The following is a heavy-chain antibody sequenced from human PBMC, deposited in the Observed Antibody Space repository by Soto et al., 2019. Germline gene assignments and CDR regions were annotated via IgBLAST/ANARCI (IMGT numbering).Heavy chain of an antibody. CDR2: IIPVFGRV. D-gene: IGHD3-16*01. J-gene: IGHJ6*02. CDR3: ANSRGGPFLGYHSMDI. V-gene: IGHV1-69*01. Sequence: QVQLVQSGPEVKKTGTSVKVSCKASGGTFSSRAISWVRQAPGQGLEWMGGIIPVFGRVNYAEKFQDRVTITADASTGTVYMELSSLRSEDTALYYCANSRGGPFLGYHSMDIWGQGTTVSVSS. CDR1: GGTFSSRA.